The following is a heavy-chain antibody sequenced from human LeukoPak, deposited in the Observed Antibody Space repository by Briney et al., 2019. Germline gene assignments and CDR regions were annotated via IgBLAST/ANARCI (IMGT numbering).Heavy chain of an antibody. Sequence: PSETLSLTCAVSGGSISSGNWWSWVRQPPGKGLEWIGQIYHSGSTNYNPSLKSRVTISVEKSKNQFSLNLTSVTAADTAVYYCARDASSWHYFDSWGQGTLVTVSS. D-gene: IGHD6-13*01. V-gene: IGHV4-4*02. J-gene: IGHJ4*02. CDR3: ARDASSWHYFDS. CDR2: IYHSGST. CDR1: GGSISSGNW.